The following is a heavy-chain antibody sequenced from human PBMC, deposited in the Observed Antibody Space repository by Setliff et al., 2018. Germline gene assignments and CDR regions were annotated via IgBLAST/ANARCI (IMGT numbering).Heavy chain of an antibody. Sequence: ASVKVSCKASGYTFTSYDINWVRQATGQGLEWMGWMNPNSGNTGYAQKFQGRVTMTRDTPTGTVYMELTSLKSEDTAVYYCARAGDAAAGRKGVFDHWGQGTLVTVSS. CDR1: GYTFTSYD. J-gene: IGHJ4*02. V-gene: IGHV1-8*02. CDR3: ARAGDAAAGRKGVFDH. D-gene: IGHD6-13*01. CDR2: MNPNSGNT.